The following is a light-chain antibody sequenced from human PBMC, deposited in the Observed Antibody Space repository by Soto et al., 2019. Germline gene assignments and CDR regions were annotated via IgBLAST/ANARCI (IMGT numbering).Light chain of an antibody. V-gene: IGLV1-44*01. J-gene: IGLJ1*01. CDR2: SNY. Sequence: QSVLTQPPSVSGTPGQRVTISYSGSTSNIGTNIVNWYQQLPGTAPKLLIHSNYQRPSGVPDRFSGSKSGTSASLAISGLQSEDEADYHCAAWDDRLNGYVFGTGTKLTVL. CDR1: TSNIGTNI. CDR3: AAWDDRLNGYV.